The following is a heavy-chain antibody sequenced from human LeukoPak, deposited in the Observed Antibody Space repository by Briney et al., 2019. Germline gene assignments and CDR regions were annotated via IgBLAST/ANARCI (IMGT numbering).Heavy chain of an antibody. V-gene: IGHV4-59*01. CDR1: GGSISSYY. Sequence: SETLSLTCTVSGGSISSYYWSWIRQPPGKGLEWIGYIYYSGSTNYNPSLKSRVTISVDTSKNQFSLKLSSVTAADTAVHYCARDPRDYYGSGSTPGWFDPWGQGTLVTASS. D-gene: IGHD3-10*01. CDR3: ARDPRDYYGSGSTPGWFDP. CDR2: IYYSGST. J-gene: IGHJ5*02.